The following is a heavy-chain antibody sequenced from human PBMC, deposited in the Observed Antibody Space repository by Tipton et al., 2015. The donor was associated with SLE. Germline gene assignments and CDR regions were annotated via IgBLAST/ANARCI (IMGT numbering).Heavy chain of an antibody. CDR1: GDSISTHY. V-gene: IGHV4-59*04. CDR3: ARDPYDSWSDYQATFDY. D-gene: IGHD3-3*01. J-gene: IGHJ4*02. CDR2: IYRSGTA. Sequence: LRLSCSVPGDSISTHYWSWIRQPPGKGLEWIGSIYRSGTAYYNPSLKSRVTMSVDTSKNQFSLKLTSVTAADTAVYYCARDPYDSWSDYQATFDYWGQGTLVTVSP.